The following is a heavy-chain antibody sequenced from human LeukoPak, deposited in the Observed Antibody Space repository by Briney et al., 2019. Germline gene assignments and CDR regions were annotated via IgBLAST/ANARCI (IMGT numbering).Heavy chain of an antibody. Sequence: GRSLRLSCAASGFTFSSYGMHWVRQAPGKGLEWVAVISYDGSNKYYADSVKGRFTISRDNSKNTLYLQMNSLRAEDTAVYYCAKATEDTFIHYWGQGTLVTVSS. CDR2: ISYDGSNK. J-gene: IGHJ4*02. D-gene: IGHD2-15*01. V-gene: IGHV3-30*18. CDR1: GFTFSSYG. CDR3: AKATEDTFIHY.